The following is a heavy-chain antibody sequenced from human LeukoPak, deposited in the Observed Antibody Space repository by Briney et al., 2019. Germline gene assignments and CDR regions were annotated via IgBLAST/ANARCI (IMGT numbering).Heavy chain of an antibody. V-gene: IGHV1-46*01. Sequence: ASVKVSCKASGYTFTSYYMHWVGQAPGQGLEWMGIINPSGGSTSYAQKFQGRVTMTRDTSTSTVYMELSSLRSEDTAVYYCARVQNWNPGALYYYYMDVWGKGTTVTVSS. D-gene: IGHD1-1*01. CDR2: INPSGGST. CDR1: GYTFTSYY. CDR3: ARVQNWNPGALYYYYMDV. J-gene: IGHJ6*03.